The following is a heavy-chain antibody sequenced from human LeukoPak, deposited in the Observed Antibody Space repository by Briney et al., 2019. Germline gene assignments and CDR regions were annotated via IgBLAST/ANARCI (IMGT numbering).Heavy chain of an antibody. CDR2: ISYDGSNK. Sequence: GRSLRLSCAASGFTFSSYGMHLVRQAPGKGLEWVAVISYDGSNKYYADSVNGRFTISRDNSKNTLYLQMNSLRAEDTAVYYCAKDLHSSGYYYYYYGMDVWGQGTTVTVSS. V-gene: IGHV3-30*18. CDR3: AKDLHSSGYYYYYYGMDV. J-gene: IGHJ6*02. D-gene: IGHD3-22*01. CDR1: GFTFSSYG.